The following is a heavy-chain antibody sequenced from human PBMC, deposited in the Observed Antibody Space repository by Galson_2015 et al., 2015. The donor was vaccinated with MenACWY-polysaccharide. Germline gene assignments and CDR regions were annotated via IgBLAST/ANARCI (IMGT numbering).Heavy chain of an antibody. CDR1: GFTFSTYW. J-gene: IGHJ6*02. D-gene: IGHD1-26*01. CDR2: IKPDGSEK. V-gene: IGHV3-7*01. CDR3: ARGSYGNGYGIDV. Sequence: SLRLSCAASGFTFSTYWMSWVRQAPGKGLEWVANIKPDGSEKYYVDSVKGRFTISRDNAKNSLLLQTNSLRAEDTAVYYCARGSYGNGYGIDVLGQGTTVTVFS.